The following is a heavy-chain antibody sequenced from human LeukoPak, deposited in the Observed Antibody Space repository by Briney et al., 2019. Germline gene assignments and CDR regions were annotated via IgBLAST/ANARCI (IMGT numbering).Heavy chain of an antibody. J-gene: IGHJ5*01. CDR3: VRGGTYWTVS. V-gene: IGHV3-7*01. Sequence: PGGSLSLSCAASGFVFSASYMSWFRKAPGKGLEWVATIKPDGSEKYHVDSVSGRFTISRDNTNDSLFLQMNSLRVDDTAVYYCVRGGTYWTVSWGQGTLVNVS. CDR1: GFVFSASY. CDR2: IKPDGSEK.